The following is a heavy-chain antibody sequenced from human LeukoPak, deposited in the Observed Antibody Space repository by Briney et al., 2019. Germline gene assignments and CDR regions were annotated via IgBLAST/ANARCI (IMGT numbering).Heavy chain of an antibody. CDR2: IYENGGTT. J-gene: IGHJ4*02. D-gene: IGHD5-18*01. Sequence: GGSLRLSCVGSGFTFRSHAMSWVRQAPEKGLEFVSGIYENGGTTYYADSVKGRFSISRDNSKNTLYLQMNSLRAEDTAVYYCAKDPALFAASAMALFDYWGQGTLVTVSS. CDR1: GFTFRSHA. V-gene: IGHV3-23*01. CDR3: AKDPALFAASAMALFDY.